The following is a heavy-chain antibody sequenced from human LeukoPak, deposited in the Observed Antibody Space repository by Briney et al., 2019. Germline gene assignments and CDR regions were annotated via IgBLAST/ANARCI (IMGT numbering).Heavy chain of an antibody. V-gene: IGHV3-9*01. Sequence: GRSLRLSCAASGFTFDDYAIHWVRQAPGKGLEWVSGITWNSVTIAYGDSVKGGFTISRDNAKNSLYLQMNSLRAEDTALYYCAKGRGGSRWYSLDYWGQGTLVTVSS. CDR2: ITWNSVTI. D-gene: IGHD6-13*01. CDR1: GFTFDDYA. CDR3: AKGRGGSRWYSLDY. J-gene: IGHJ4*02.